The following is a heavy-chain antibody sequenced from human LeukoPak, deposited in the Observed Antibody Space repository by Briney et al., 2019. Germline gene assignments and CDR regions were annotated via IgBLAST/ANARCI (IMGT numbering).Heavy chain of an antibody. V-gene: IGHV3-48*03. CDR1: GFPVSKSY. CDR2: ISSSGSTI. Sequence: GGSLRLSCEGSGFPVSKSYMNWVRQAPGKGLEWVSYISSSGSTIYYADSVKGRFTISRDNAKNSLYLQMNSLRAEDTAVYYCAELGITMIGGVWGKGTTVTVSS. D-gene: IGHD3-10*02. CDR3: AELGITMIGGV. J-gene: IGHJ6*04.